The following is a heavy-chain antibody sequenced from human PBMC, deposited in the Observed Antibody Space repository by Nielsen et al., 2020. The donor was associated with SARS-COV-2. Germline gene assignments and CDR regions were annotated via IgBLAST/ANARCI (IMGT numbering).Heavy chain of an antibody. V-gene: IGHV3-9*01. J-gene: IGHJ4*02. CDR1: GFTFDDYA. CDR3: ARDGRIGYGVYLDY. CDR2: ISWNSGSI. Sequence: SLKISCAASGFTFDDYAMHWVRQAPGKGLEWVSGISWNSGSIGYADSVKGRFTISRDNSKNTLYLQVNGMRAEDTAVYYCARDGRIGYGVYLDYWGQGTPVTVSS. D-gene: IGHD5-12*01.